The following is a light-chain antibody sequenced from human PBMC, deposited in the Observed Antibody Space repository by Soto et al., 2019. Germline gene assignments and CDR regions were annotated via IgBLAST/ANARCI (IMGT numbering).Light chain of an antibody. CDR2: SNN. CDR1: SSNIGSNY. Sequence: QSVLTQPPSASGTPGQRVTISCSGSSSNIGSNYVYWYQQLPGTAPKLLIYSNNQRPSGVPDRFSGSKSGTSASLAISGLRSEDEADYYCAAWDDSLSGQDYVFGTG. J-gene: IGLJ1*01. V-gene: IGLV1-47*02. CDR3: AAWDDSLSGQDYV.